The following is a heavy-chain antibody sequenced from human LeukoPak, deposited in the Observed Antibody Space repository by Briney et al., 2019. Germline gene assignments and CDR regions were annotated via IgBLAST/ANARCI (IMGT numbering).Heavy chain of an antibody. CDR3: AKAQGAWYYFDS. CDR1: GFTVSSSA. J-gene: IGHJ4*02. V-gene: IGHV3-23*03. D-gene: IGHD6-13*01. CDR2: FTTGANYT. Sequence: GGSLRLSCAASGFTVSSSAMSWVRQAPGKGLEWVSVFTTGANYTYYADSVKGRFTMTRDNSKNTIFLQLNNVRADDTAVYFCAKAQGAWYYFDSWGQGTLVTVSS.